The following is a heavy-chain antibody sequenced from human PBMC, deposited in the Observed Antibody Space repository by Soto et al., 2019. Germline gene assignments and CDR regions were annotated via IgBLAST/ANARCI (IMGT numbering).Heavy chain of an antibody. D-gene: IGHD4-17*01. J-gene: IGHJ6*02. CDR3: AKYLQSYGDYDYYCYGMDV. CDR1: GFTFSTYG. CDR2: ISYDGTNK. V-gene: IGHV3-30*18. Sequence: QVQLVDSGGGEVQPGRSLTLSCAASGFTFSTYGMHWVRQTPGKGLEWVAVISYDGTNKFYSDSVKGRFTISRDNFKNTLTLQMNSLIADDTAVYSCAKYLQSYGDYDYYCYGMDVWGLGTRVTVSS.